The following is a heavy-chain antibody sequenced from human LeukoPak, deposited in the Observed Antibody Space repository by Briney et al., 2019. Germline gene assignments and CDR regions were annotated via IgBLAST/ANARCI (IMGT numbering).Heavy chain of an antibody. CDR2: MFSSGGDT. CDR3: ARGHYDFNA. Sequence: SETLSLTCTVSGGSIINTYWNWIRQASGKGQEWIAYMFSSGGDTNYNPFLKSRVTMSIDTSNNQFSLTLTAVAAADTAVYFCARGHYDFNAWGQGILVTVSS. V-gene: IGHV4-59*08. J-gene: IGHJ5*02. D-gene: IGHD3-3*01. CDR1: GGSIINTY.